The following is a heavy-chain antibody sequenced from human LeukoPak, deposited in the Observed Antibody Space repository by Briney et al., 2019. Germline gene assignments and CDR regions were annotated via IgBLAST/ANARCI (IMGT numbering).Heavy chain of an antibody. Sequence: WVXXXTXXXXEWMGWMNPNSGNTGYAQKFQGRVTMTRNTSISTAYMELSSLRSEDTAVYYCARGSYSSYDYWGQGTLVTVSS. CDR3: ARGSYSSYDY. V-gene: IGHV1-8*01. D-gene: IGHD2-21*01. CDR2: MNPNSGNT. J-gene: IGHJ4*02.